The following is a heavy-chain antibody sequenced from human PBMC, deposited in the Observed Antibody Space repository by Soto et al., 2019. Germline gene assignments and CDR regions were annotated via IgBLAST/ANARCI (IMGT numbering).Heavy chain of an antibody. D-gene: IGHD1-1*01. CDR2: IYATGTT. CDR1: GASISGFY. CDR3: VRDGTKTLRDWFDP. V-gene: IGHV4-4*07. Sequence: ETLSLTCTVSGASISGFYWSWIRKSAGKGLEWIGRIYATGTTDYNPSLKSRVMMSVDTSKKQFSLKLRSVTAADTAAYYCVRDGTKTLRDWFDPWGQGISVTVSS. J-gene: IGHJ5*02.